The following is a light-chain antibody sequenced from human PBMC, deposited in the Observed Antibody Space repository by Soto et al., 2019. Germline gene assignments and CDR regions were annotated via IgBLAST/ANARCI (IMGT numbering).Light chain of an antibody. CDR1: SSDIGGYNY. J-gene: IGLJ2*01. V-gene: IGLV2-14*01. CDR2: EVS. CDR3: SSFTTTSTVL. Sequence: QSALTQPASVSVSLGQSITISCTGTSSDIGGYNYVSWYQQHPGKAPKVMIFEVSKRPSGVSNRFSGSKSGNMASLTISGLQAEDEGDYYCSSFTTTSTVLLGGGTKVTVL.